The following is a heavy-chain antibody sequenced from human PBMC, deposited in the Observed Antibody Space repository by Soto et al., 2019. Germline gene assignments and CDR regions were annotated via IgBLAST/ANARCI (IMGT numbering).Heavy chain of an antibody. Sequence: QVQLVESGGGVVQPGRSLRLSCAASGFPFSSYALHWVRQAPGKGLAWVAVISYDGNTQYYADSVKGRLTISRDNSKNTLYLQMSSLRPEDTAVYYCARDAGSGSYGGYYYGMDVWGQGTTVTVSS. CDR2: ISYDGNTQ. CDR1: GFPFSSYA. V-gene: IGHV3-30-3*01. CDR3: ARDAGSGSYGGYYYGMDV. J-gene: IGHJ6*02. D-gene: IGHD3-10*01.